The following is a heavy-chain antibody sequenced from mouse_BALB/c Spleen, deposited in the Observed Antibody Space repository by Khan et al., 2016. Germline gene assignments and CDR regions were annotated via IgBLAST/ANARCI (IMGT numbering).Heavy chain of an antibody. D-gene: IGHD3-1*01. Sequence: EVQLQESGPDLVKPSQSLSLTCTVTGYSITSHYSWHWIRHFPGNKLEWMGNINYSGSTNYNPSRKSRISITRDTSKNQFFLQLNSVTTEDTATYYCATSASGYWYYFDYWGQGTTLTVSS. CDR2: INYSGST. V-gene: IGHV3-1*02. CDR1: GYSITSHYS. J-gene: IGHJ2*01. CDR3: ATSASGYWYYFDY.